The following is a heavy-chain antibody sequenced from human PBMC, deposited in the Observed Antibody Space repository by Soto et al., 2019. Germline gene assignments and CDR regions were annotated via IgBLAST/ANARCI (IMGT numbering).Heavy chain of an antibody. J-gene: IGHJ6*02. CDR1: GYSISSGYY. CDR2: IYHSGST. CDR3: ARDVWSGYYRENYYYYGMDV. V-gene: IGHV4-38-2*02. D-gene: IGHD3-3*01. Sequence: PSETLSLTCAVSGYSISSGYYWGWIRQPPGKGLEWIGSIYHSGSTYYNPSLKSRVTISVDTSKNQFSLKLSSVTVADTAVYYCARDVWSGYYRENYYYYGMDVWGQGTTVTVSS.